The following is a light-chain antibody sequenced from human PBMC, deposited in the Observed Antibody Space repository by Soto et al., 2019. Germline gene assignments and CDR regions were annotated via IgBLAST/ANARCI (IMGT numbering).Light chain of an antibody. CDR3: FSYTSSTAYV. Sequence: QSALTQPASVSGSAGQSITISCTGTSSDVGGYNYVSWYQLHPGKAPKLMIYEVSNRPSGISNRFSASKSGNTASLTISGLQAEDEADYYCFSYTSSTAYVFGTGTKVTV. V-gene: IGLV2-14*01. J-gene: IGLJ1*01. CDR2: EVS. CDR1: SSDVGGYNY.